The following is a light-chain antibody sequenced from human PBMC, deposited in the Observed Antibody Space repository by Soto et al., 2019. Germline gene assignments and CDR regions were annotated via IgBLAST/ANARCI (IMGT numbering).Light chain of an antibody. V-gene: IGKV1-5*01. J-gene: IGKJ4*01. Sequence: DIQMTQSPSTLSASIGDRVTITGRASQSINKWLAWHQQKPGKAPKLLIYDASSLQSGVPPRFSGSGSGTDFTLTISSLQPEDFATYSCQHSHSTPLTFGGGTKVDIK. CDR3: QHSHSTPLT. CDR2: DAS. CDR1: QSINKW.